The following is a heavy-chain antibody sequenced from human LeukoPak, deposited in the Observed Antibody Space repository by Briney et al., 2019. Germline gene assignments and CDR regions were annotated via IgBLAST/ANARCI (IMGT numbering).Heavy chain of an antibody. CDR2: IWYDGSIK. Sequence: GGSLRLSCVASGFSFSDYGVHWVRQAPGKGLERVAVIWYDGSIKYYADSVKGRFTISRDNSRNTVYLQMNSLRVEDTAVYYCVKGFNWYFDLWGRGTLVTVSS. CDR1: GFSFSDYG. J-gene: IGHJ2*01. CDR3: VKGFNWYFDL. V-gene: IGHV3-33*06.